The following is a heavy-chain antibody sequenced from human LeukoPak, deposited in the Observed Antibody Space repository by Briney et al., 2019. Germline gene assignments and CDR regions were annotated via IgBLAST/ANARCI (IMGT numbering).Heavy chain of an antibody. V-gene: IGHV3-30*04. CDR3: ARGRVEEYCSSTSCQRAYYFDY. Sequence: PGRSLRLSCAASGFTFSSYAMHWVRQAPGKGLEWVAVISYDGSNKYYADSVKGRFTISSDNSKNTLYLQMNSLRAEDTAVYYCARGRVEEYCSSTSCQRAYYFDYWGQGTLVTVSS. CDR1: GFTFSSYA. D-gene: IGHD2-2*01. CDR2: ISYDGSNK. J-gene: IGHJ4*02.